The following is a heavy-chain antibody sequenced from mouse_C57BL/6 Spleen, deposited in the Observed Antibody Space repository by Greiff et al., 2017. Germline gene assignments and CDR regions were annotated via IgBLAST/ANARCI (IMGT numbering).Heavy chain of an antibody. CDR2: ISDGGSYS. V-gene: IGHV5-4*01. CDR3: ARGGGYDYAYFDY. CDR1: GFTFSSYA. Sequence: EVQVVESGGGLVKPGGSLKLSCAASGFTFSSYAMSWVRQTPEKRLEWVATISDGGSYSYYPDNVKGRFTISRDNAKNNLYLQMSHLKSEDTAMYYCARGGGYDYAYFDYWGQGTTLTVSS. D-gene: IGHD2-4*01. J-gene: IGHJ2*01.